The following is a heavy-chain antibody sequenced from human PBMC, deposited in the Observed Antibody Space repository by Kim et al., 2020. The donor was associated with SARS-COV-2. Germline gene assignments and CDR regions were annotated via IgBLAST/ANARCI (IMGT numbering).Heavy chain of an antibody. CDR3: ARGVSYGMDV. CDR2: INPDGSVK. V-gene: IGHV1-46*01. J-gene: IGHJ6*02. Sequence: ASVKVSCKASGSPFIHWVRQAPGQGLEWMALINPDGSVKSYAQNFRGRVSMTRDTSTGTVYMELSGLRSEDTAVFYCARGVSYGMDVWGQGTTVTVSS. CDR1: GSPF.